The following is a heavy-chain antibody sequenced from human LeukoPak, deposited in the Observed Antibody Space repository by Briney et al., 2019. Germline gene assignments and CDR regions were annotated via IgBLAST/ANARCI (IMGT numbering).Heavy chain of an antibody. Sequence: GGSLRLSCAASGFTFSSYAMSWVRQAPGKGLEWVAVISYDGSNKYYADSVKGRFTISRDNSKNTLYLQMNSLRAEDTAVYYCASAPRWYYFDYWGQGTLVTVSS. CDR3: ASAPRWYYFDY. D-gene: IGHD2-8*01. J-gene: IGHJ4*02. V-gene: IGHV3-30-3*01. CDR2: ISYDGSNK. CDR1: GFTFSSYA.